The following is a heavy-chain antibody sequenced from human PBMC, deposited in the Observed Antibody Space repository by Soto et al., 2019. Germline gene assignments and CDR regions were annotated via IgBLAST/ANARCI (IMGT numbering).Heavy chain of an antibody. CDR1: GFTFSNYG. D-gene: IGHD5-18*01. CDR3: AKDGYTYGSADF. V-gene: IGHV3-30*18. Sequence: QVQLVESGGGVVQPGRSLRLSCAASGFTFSNYGMHWVRQAPGKGLEWVALISSDGSNKYYADSVKGRFTISRDNSTNTLYLQMNCLSAEDTAVYYSAKDGYTYGSADFWGQGTLVTVAS. CDR2: ISSDGSNK. J-gene: IGHJ4*02.